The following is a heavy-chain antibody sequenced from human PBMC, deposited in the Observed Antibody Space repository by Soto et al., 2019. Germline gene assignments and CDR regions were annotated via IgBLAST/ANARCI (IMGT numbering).Heavy chain of an antibody. V-gene: IGHV3-23*01. CDR1: GFASSIHG. CDR3: AKDDPARS. D-gene: IGHD5-18*01. CDR2: INSGGFSK. Sequence: GASLRLSCAGPGFASSIHGMSWVRQAPGKGLEWVGNINSGGFSKKYAESVKCRFTISRDNSKKTMYLQMDSLRAEDTARHYCAKDDPARSWGQASVVAVSS. J-gene: IGHJ5*02.